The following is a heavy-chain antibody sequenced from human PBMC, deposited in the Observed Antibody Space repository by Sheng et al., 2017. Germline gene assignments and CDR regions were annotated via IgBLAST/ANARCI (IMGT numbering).Heavy chain of an antibody. V-gene: IGHV4-34*01. CDR2: INHSGST. CDR1: GGSFSGYY. J-gene: IGHJ5*02. CDR3: ARGTVRGVVVAATPRAFHCWFDP. Sequence: QVQLQQWGAGLLKPSETLSLTCAVYGGSFSGYYWSWIRQPPGKGLEWIGEINHSGSTNYNPSLKSRVTISVDTSKNQFSLKLSSVTAADTAVYYCARGTVRGVVVAATPRAFHCWFDPWGQGTLVTVSS. D-gene: IGHD2-15*01.